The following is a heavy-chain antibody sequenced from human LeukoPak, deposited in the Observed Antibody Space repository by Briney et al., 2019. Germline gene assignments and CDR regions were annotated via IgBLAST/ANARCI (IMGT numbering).Heavy chain of an antibody. V-gene: IGHV3-33*06. J-gene: IGHJ4*02. CDR2: VSYGGSHQ. Sequence: GGSLRLSCAASGFTFSAFDMHWVRQAPGKGLEWVALVSYGGSHQYYADSVKGRFTISRDNSKSTLSLQMNSLRVEDTAVYYCANFNGLDTSGYYHYWGQGTLVTVSS. CDR1: GFTFSAFD. D-gene: IGHD3-22*01. CDR3: ANFNGLDTSGYYHY.